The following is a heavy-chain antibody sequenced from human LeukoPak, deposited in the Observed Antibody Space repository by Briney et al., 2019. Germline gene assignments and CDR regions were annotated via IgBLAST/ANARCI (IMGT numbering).Heavy chain of an antibody. CDR1: GASVSRHY. V-gene: IGHV4-59*08. J-gene: IGHJ5*02. Sequence: NPSETLSLTCTVSGASVSRHYWSWIRQPPGKGLEWIGYIYYGGSPSYNPSLKSRVTISVDTSKNQFSLRLSSVTAADTAVYYCTRRYGDAYWFDPWGQGTLVTVSS. CDR2: IYYGGSP. CDR3: TRRYGDAYWFDP. D-gene: IGHD4-17*01.